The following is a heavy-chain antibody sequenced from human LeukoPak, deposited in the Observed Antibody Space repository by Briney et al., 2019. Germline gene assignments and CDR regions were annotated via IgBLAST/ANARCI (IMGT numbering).Heavy chain of an antibody. Sequence: GESLKISCKGSGYSFTDYWIGWVRQRPGKGLEWMGMIYPGDSDTRYSPSFQGQVTISADKSISTAHLQWSSLKASDTAMYLCARRSGSSMIEYWGQGTLVTVSS. V-gene: IGHV5-51*01. CDR1: GYSFTDYW. CDR3: ARRSGSSMIEY. CDR2: IYPGDSDT. J-gene: IGHJ4*02. D-gene: IGHD2-2*01.